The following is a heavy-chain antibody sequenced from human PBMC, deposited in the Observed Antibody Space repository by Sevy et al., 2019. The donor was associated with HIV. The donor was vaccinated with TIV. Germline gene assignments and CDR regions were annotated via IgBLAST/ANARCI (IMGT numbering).Heavy chain of an antibody. CDR3: ARDHVKDGKGGDYYYSAMDV. V-gene: IGHV3-11*01. CDR2: ISGSDDSGGDDTI. Sequence: GGSLRLSCTASGFTLSDYYMRWIRQAPGKGLQWISYISGSDDSGGDDTIYYADSVKGRFTISRDNAKNSRYLIMSSLRADDTAVYYRARDHVKDGKGGDYYYSAMDVWGRGTMVTVSS. D-gene: IGHD3-16*01. J-gene: IGHJ6*02. CDR1: GFTLSDYY.